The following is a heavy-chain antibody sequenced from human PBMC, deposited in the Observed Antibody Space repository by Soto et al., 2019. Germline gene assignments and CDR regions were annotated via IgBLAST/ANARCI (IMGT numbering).Heavy chain of an antibody. CDR2: ISGYNGNT. D-gene: IGHD2-8*01. CDR3: ARDLGPPNWFDS. J-gene: IGHJ5*01. CDR1: GYAFSGYR. Sequence: QVQLVQSGAEMKQPGASVKVSCKTSGYAFSGYRLSWVRQGPGQGLEWMVWISGYNGNTDYAQKFQGRVTMTTDTSTSTAYMEMRSLRSDGTAVYYCARDLGPPNWFDSWGQGTLVTVSS. V-gene: IGHV1-18*01.